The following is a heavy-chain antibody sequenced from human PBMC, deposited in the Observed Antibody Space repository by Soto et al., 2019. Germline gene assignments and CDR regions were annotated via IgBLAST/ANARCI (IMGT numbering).Heavy chain of an antibody. CDR3: ASGYCSSTSCQGGYYYGMDV. J-gene: IGHJ6*02. D-gene: IGHD2-2*01. CDR2: INAGNGNT. Sequence: GXSVKVSCKASVYTFTSYAMHWVRQAPGQSLEWMGWINAGNGNTKYSQKFQGRVTITRDTSASTAYMELSSLRSEDTAVYYCASGYCSSTSCQGGYYYGMDVWGQGTTVTVSS. CDR1: VYTFTSYA. V-gene: IGHV1-3*01.